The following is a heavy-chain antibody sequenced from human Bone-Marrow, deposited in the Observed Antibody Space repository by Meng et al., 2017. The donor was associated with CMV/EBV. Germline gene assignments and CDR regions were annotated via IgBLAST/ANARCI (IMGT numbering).Heavy chain of an antibody. J-gene: IGHJ4*01. D-gene: IGHD3-10*01. CDR2: IYYSGKT. V-gene: IGHV4-31*02. CDR3: ARSYLGFGDLSDLLFDY. Sequence: MASGSYFWNWIRQPPGKGLEWIGNIYYSGKTDYNPSLQSRLAISVDTSRNQFSLRLTSVTAADTAVYYCARSYLGFGDLSDLLFDYWGRGTLVTVSS. CDR1: MASGSYF.